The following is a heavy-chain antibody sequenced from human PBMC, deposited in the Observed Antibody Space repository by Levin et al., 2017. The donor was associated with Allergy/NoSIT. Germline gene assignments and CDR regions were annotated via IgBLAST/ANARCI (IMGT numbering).Heavy chain of an antibody. D-gene: IGHD3-9*01. Sequence: GGSLRLSCAASGFAFSSYAMSWVRQAPGKGLEWVLAISGSGGSTYYADSVKGRFTISRDNSKNTLYLQMKSLRAEDTAVYYCAKDLGSVYYDILTGYDYWGQGTLVTVSS. V-gene: IGHV3-23*01. CDR1: GFAFSSYA. J-gene: IGHJ4*02. CDR3: AKDLGSVYYDILTGYDY. CDR2: ISGSGGST.